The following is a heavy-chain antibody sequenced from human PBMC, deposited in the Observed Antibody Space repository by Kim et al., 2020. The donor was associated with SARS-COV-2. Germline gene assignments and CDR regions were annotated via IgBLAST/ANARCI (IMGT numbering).Heavy chain of an antibody. CDR1: GFTFSNYW. CDR3: ARGTFQQGFDP. Sequence: GGSLRLSCEASGFTFSNYWMNWVRQGPGKGLVWVSRINSDGGDTNYADSLKGRFTISRDNAENTLHLQLNSLGVEDTAIYYCARGTFQQGFDPWGQGTLVTVSS. J-gene: IGHJ5*02. CDR2: INSDGGDT. V-gene: IGHV3-74*01.